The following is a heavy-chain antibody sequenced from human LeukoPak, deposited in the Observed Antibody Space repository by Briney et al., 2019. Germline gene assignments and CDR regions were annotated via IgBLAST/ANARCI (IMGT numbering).Heavy chain of an antibody. CDR2: ISSDGSDT. CDR3: AACKGIVVDLFPDY. V-gene: IGHV3-74*01. CDR1: GFSFSNYW. J-gene: IGHJ4*02. Sequence: GGSLRLSCAASGFSFSNYWMHWVRQAPGKGLVWVSRISSDGSDTIYADSVKGRFTMSRDNAKNTLYLQMNSLRADDTAVYYCAACKGIVVDLFPDYWGQGTLVTVSS. D-gene: IGHD3-22*01.